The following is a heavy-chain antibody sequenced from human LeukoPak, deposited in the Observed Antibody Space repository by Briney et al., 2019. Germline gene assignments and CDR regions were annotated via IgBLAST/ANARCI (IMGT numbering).Heavy chain of an antibody. J-gene: IGHJ4*02. CDR2: MNPNSGNT. CDR3: ARVPPLGYCSGGSCYRFDY. V-gene: IGHV1-8*03. Sequence: ASVKVSCKASGYTFTGYYMHWVRQATGQGLEWMGWMNPNSGNTGYAQKFQGRVTITRDTSISTAYMELSSLRPEDSAVYYCARVPPLGYCSGGSCYRFDYWGQGTLVTVSS. D-gene: IGHD2-15*01. CDR1: GYTFTGYY.